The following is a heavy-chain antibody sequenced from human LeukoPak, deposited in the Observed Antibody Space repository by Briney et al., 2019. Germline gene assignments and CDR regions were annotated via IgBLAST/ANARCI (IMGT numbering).Heavy chain of an antibody. J-gene: IGHJ4*02. V-gene: IGHV4-59*08. CDR3: ARLIAVAGTYRGHFDY. CDR2: IYYSGST. CDR1: GGSISTYY. Sequence: SETLSLTCTVSGGSISTYYWSWIRQPPGKGLEWIGYIYYSGSTNYNPSLMSRLTISVDTSKNQFSLKLSSVTAADTAVYYCARLIAVAGTYRGHFDYWGQGALVTVSS. D-gene: IGHD6-19*01.